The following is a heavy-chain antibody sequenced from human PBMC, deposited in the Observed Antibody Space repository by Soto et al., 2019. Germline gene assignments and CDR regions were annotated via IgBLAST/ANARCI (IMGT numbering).Heavy chain of an antibody. CDR2: IYHSGST. Sequence: QVQLQESGPGLVKPSGTLSVTCDVSGGSISSSNWWNWVRQPPGKGLEWIGEIYHSGSTNYNPSLRSRVTISLDKSKNQFSLRVKSVTAADTAEYYCARAWPSVDSYGSGVMDVWGQGTTVTVSS. D-gene: IGHD5-18*01. V-gene: IGHV4-4*02. J-gene: IGHJ6*02. CDR1: GGSISSSNW. CDR3: ARAWPSVDSYGSGVMDV.